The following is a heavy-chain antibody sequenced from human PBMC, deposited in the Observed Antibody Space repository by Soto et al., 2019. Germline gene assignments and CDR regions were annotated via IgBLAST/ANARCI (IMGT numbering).Heavy chain of an antibody. CDR3: ARTVGGSSWYPGAYYFDY. Sequence: PGGSLRLSCAASGFTFSSYSIYWVRQAPGKGLEWVSGISGSGSGTYYADSVKGRFTISRDNSKNTLYLLMNSLRAEDTAVYYCARTVGGSSWYPGAYYFDYWGQGTLVTVSS. CDR2: ISGSGSGT. V-gene: IGHV3-23*01. J-gene: IGHJ4*02. CDR1: GFTFSSYS. D-gene: IGHD6-13*01.